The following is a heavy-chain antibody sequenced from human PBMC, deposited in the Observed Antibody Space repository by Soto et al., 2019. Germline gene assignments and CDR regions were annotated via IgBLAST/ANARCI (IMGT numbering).Heavy chain of an antibody. CDR1: GGTFSSYA. CDR2: IIPIFGTA. Sequence: SVKVSCKASGGTFSSYAISWVRQAPGQGLEWMGGIIPIFGTANYAQKFQGRVTITADESTSTAYMELSSLRSEDTAVYYCARGIYGGSFLVGCEIWGQGTMVTVSS. V-gene: IGHV1-69*13. D-gene: IGHD1-26*01. CDR3: ARGIYGGSFLVGCEI. J-gene: IGHJ3*02.